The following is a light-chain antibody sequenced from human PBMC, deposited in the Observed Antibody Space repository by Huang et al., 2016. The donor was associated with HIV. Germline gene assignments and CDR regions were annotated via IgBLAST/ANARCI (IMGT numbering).Light chain of an antibody. CDR1: QSIRAY. CDR2: TAS. CDR3: QQSHATPWT. J-gene: IGKJ1*01. Sequence: DIQMTPSPSSLSAFVGDRVTITCRASQSIRAYLNWYQEKPGKAPQLLIFTASSLQRGVPSRFSGNGSGTDFTLTISSLQPEDFATYYCQQSHATPWTFGQGTKVEIK. V-gene: IGKV1-39*01.